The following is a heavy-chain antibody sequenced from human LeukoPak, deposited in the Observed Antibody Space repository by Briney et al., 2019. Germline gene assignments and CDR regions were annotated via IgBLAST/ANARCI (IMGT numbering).Heavy chain of an antibody. CDR3: ARSTLFDY. V-gene: IGHV4-39*01. J-gene: IGHJ4*02. D-gene: IGHD5/OR15-5a*01. CDR2: IYYSGST. Sequence: SETLSLTCTVSGGSISSSSYYWSWIRQPPGKGLEWIGSIYYSGSTYYNPSLKSRVTISVDTSKNQFSLKLSSVTAADTAVYYCARSTLFDYWGQGTLVTVSS. CDR1: GGSISSSSYY.